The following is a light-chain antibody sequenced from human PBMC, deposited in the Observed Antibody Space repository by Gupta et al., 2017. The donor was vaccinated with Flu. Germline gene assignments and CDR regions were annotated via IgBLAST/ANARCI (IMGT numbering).Light chain of an antibody. J-gene: IGLJ3*02. V-gene: IGLV1-51*01. CDR2: DTK. CDR1: SSHIGSNY. CDR3: GTWDTSLSTGGV. Sequence: QSVLTPPPSVSAAPGQKVAISCPGSSSHIGSNYVSWFQQVPGTAPKLLIYDTKKRPAGIPDRFSGSKSGTSATLDITGVQTGDEATYYCGTWDTSLSTGGVFGGGTTLTVL.